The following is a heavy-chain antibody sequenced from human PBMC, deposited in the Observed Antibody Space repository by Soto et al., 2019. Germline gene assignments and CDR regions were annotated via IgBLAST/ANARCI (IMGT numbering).Heavy chain of an antibody. CDR1: GYTFTGYY. D-gene: IGHD4-17*01. CDR3: ARSTMTTVTLDEAPGFDY. CDR2: INPNSGGT. Sequence: GASVKVSCKASGYTFTGYYMHWVRQAPGQGLEWMGWINPNSGGTNYAQKFQGWVTMTRDTSISTAYMELSRLRSDDTAVYYCARSTMTTVTLDEAPGFDYWGQGTLVTVSS. V-gene: IGHV1-2*04. J-gene: IGHJ4*02.